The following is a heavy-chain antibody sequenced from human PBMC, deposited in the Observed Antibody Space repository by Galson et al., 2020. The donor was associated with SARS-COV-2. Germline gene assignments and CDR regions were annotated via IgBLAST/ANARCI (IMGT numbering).Heavy chain of an antibody. CDR2: IRSKAYGGTT. Sequence: GGSLRLSCTASGFTFGDYAMSWFRQAPGKGLEWVGFIRSKAYGGTTEYAASVKGRFTISRDDSKSIAYLQMNSLKTEDTAVYYCTRAWIVVVIEDAFDIWGQGTMVTVSS. CDR1: GFTFGDYA. D-gene: IGHD3-22*01. CDR3: TRAWIVVVIEDAFDI. V-gene: IGHV3-49*03. J-gene: IGHJ3*02.